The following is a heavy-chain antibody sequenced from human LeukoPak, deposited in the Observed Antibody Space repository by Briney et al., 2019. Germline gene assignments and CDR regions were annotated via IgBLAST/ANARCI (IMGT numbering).Heavy chain of an antibody. J-gene: IGHJ4*02. CDR3: ARCVDNWNDVDYFDY. CDR2: ISVYNDNT. D-gene: IGHD1-20*01. V-gene: IGHV1-18*01. CDR1: GYTFSSYG. Sequence: ASVKVSCKASGYTFSSYGITWVRQAAGQGLEWMGWISVYNDNTNYAQKFQDRVTMTTEISTSTAYMELRSLRSDDTAVYYCARCVDNWNDVDYFDYWHQGTLVTVSS.